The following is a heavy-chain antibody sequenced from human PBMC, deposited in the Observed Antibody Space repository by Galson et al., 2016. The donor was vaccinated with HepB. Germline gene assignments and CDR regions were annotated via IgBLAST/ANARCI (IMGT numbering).Heavy chain of an antibody. J-gene: IGHJ4*02. CDR1: GFTFSNYA. V-gene: IGHV3-23*01. D-gene: IGHD5/OR15-5a*01. CDR2: IAGRDNI. Sequence: SLRLSCAASGFTFSNYAMAWVRQAPGKGLEWVSDIAGRDNIKYADSVKGRFTISRDNSQNTVYLQMNSLRAEDTALYYCARDLIPGDGRLSLDSWGQGTLVTVSS. CDR3: ARDLIPGDGRLSLDS.